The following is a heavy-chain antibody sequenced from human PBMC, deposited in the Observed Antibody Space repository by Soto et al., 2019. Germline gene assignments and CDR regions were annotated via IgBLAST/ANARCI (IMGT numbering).Heavy chain of an antibody. CDR3: ARAHDLYSVAY. D-gene: IGHD2-21*01. J-gene: IGHJ4*02. CDR1: GFSLSNAGLG. V-gene: IGHV2-26*01. Sequence: QVTLKESGPALVKPTETLTLTCTVSGFSLSNAGLGVGWIRQPPGKALEWLAHIFSHDRKYYSRSLMDRLTISKDTSRSQAVLTTTNMDPVDTATYYSARAHDLYSVAYWGQGMQFTVSS. CDR2: IFSHDRK.